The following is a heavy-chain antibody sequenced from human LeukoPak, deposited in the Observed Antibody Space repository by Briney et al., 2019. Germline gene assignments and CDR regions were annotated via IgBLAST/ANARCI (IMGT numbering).Heavy chain of an antibody. J-gene: IGHJ4*02. Sequence: SETLSLTCAVYGGSFSGYYWSWIRQSPGKGLEWIGEINHGGSTNYNPSLKSRVTISVDTSKNQFSLKLSSVTAADTAVYYCARGGIAAAALVHLDYWGQGTLVTVSS. V-gene: IGHV4-34*01. CDR2: INHGGST. CDR1: GGSFSGYY. D-gene: IGHD6-13*01. CDR3: ARGGIAAAALVHLDY.